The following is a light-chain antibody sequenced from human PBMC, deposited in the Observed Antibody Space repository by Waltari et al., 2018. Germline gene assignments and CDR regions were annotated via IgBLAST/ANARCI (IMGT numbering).Light chain of an antibody. CDR2: DVT. V-gene: IGLV2-14*03. CDR1: SGDIGGYNS. CDR3: TSYTSTNTVI. J-gene: IGLJ2*01. Sequence: QSALTQPAPVSGSPGQSITISCTGTSGDIGGYNSVSWYQQHPGKAPKLRIYDVTRWPAGVSNRCSGSKSGNTASLTISGLQAEDEADYYCTSYTSTNTVIFGGGTKVTV.